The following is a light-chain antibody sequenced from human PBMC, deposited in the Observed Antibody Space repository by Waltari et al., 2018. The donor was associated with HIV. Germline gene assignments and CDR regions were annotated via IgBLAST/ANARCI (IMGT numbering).Light chain of an antibody. CDR2: QNN. J-gene: IGLJ3*02. Sequence: SYELTPPPSLSVSPGQTASITCPGDKLVDTYASWYQQQPGQSRVLLIYQNNKRPSGIPARFSGSNSGDTAALTISGTQAVDDAYYYWQAWDSSSAVVFGGGTKLTVL. CDR3: QAWDSSSAVV. CDR1: KLVDTY. V-gene: IGLV3-1*01.